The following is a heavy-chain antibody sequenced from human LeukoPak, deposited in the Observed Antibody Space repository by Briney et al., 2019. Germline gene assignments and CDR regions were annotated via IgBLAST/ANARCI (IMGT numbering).Heavy chain of an antibody. D-gene: IGHD3-22*01. Sequence: GGSLRLSCAASGFTFSSYGMSWVRQAPGKGLEWVSAISGSGGSTYYADSVKGRFTISRDNSKNTLYLQMNSLRAEDTAVYYCAKTDINYYDSSGRDYWGQGTLVTVSS. CDR3: AKTDINYYDSSGRDY. CDR1: GFTFSSYG. V-gene: IGHV3-23*01. CDR2: ISGSGGST. J-gene: IGHJ4*02.